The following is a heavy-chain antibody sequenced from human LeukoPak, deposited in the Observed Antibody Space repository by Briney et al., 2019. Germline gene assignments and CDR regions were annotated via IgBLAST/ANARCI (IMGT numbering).Heavy chain of an antibody. D-gene: IGHD2-2*01. CDR3: ARQRTYCSSTSCYHPHFNY. V-gene: IGHV4-39*01. CDR2: IYYSGST. CDR1: GGSVSSSSYY. Sequence: PSETLSLTCTVSGGSVSSSSYYWGWIRQPPGKGLEWIGSIYYSGSTYYNPSLKSRVTISVDTSKNQFSLKLSSVTAADTAVYYCARQRTYCSSTSCYHPHFNYWGQGTLVTVSS. J-gene: IGHJ4*02.